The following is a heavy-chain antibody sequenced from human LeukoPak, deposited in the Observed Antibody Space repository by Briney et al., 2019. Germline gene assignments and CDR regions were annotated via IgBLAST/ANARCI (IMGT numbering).Heavy chain of an antibody. V-gene: IGHV3-7*05. CDR2: IKYDGSEE. CDR1: GLTFSSYW. Sequence: GSLRLSCAASGLTFSSYWMSWVRQAPGRGLEWVANIKYDGSEEYYVDSVKGRFTISRDNAKNSLYLQMNSLRAEDTAVYYCATYQGYNYGPFDYWGQGTLVTVSS. D-gene: IGHD5-18*01. J-gene: IGHJ4*02. CDR3: ATYQGYNYGPFDY.